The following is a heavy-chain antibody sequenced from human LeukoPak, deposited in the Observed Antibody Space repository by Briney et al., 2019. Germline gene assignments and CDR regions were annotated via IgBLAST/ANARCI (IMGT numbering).Heavy chain of an antibody. D-gene: IGHD1/OR15-1a*01. CDR3: ARSNCNSCYLGVWYYFDY. V-gene: IGHV3-66*01. Sequence: PGGSLRLSCAASEFTVSSNYMSWVRQAPGEGLEWVSVIYSRGDTYYADSVKGRFTISRDDSKNTLYLQMNSLRAEDTAMYYCARSNCNSCYLGVWYYFDYWGQGTLVSVSS. CDR2: IYSRGDT. CDR1: EFTVSSNY. J-gene: IGHJ4*02.